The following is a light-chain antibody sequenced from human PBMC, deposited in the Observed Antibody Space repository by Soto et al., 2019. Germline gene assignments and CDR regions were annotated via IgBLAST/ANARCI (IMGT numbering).Light chain of an antibody. J-gene: IGKJ1*01. CDR2: GAS. Sequence: EVMLTQSPGTLSLSPGERATLSCRASQSVSSNYLAWYQQKSGQAPRLLIYGASNRATGIPDRLSGSGSGTDFTLTIRRLEPEDFAVYYCQQYDTSPRTVGQGTKVEFK. V-gene: IGKV3-20*01. CDR1: QSVSSNY. CDR3: QQYDTSPRT.